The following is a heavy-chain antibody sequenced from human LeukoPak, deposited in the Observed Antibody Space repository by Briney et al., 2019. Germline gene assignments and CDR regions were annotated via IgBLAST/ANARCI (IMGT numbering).Heavy chain of an antibody. CDR2: ISGSGGST. CDR1: GGSISSYY. J-gene: IGHJ4*02. V-gene: IGHV3-23*01. D-gene: IGHD6-19*01. Sequence: ETLSLTCTVSGGSISSYYWSWVRQAPGKGLEWVSAISGSGGSTYYADSVKGRFTISRDNSKNTLYLQMNSLRAEDTAVYYCAKDLKWLAPNFGYWGQGTLVTVSS. CDR3: AKDLKWLAPNFGY.